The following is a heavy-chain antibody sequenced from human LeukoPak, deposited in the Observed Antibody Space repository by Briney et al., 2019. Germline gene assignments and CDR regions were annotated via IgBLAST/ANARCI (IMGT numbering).Heavy chain of an antibody. V-gene: IGHV3-7*01. D-gene: IGHD3-9*01. J-gene: IGHJ6*03. Sequence: GGSLRLSCAASGFTFSNYWMTWVRQAPGKGLEWVANINQDGSEEYYMDSVKARFTISRDNAKDSLSLQMNSLRAEDTAVYYCANGADRYFDYYYMDVWGKGTTVTVSS. CDR1: GFTFSNYW. CDR2: INQDGSEE. CDR3: ANGADRYFDYYYMDV.